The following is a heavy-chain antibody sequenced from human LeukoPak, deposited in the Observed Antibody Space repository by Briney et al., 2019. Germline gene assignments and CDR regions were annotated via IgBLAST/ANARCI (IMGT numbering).Heavy chain of an antibody. CDR2: IRYDGSNK. CDR1: GFTFSSYG. J-gene: IGHJ4*02. V-gene: IGHV3-30*02. Sequence: PGGSLRLSCAASGFTFSSYGMHWVRQAPGKGLEWVAFIRYDGSNKYYADSVKGRFTISRDNSKNTLYLQMNSLRAEDTAVYYCANLWGQGGEHIVVVPAAIKSDYWGQGTLVTVSS. D-gene: IGHD2-2*01. CDR3: ANLWGQGGEHIVVVPAAIKSDY.